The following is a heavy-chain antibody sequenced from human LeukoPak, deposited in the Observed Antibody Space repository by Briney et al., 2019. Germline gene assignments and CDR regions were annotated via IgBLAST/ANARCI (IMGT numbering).Heavy chain of an antibody. D-gene: IGHD5-18*01. J-gene: IGHJ4*02. Sequence: GGSLRLSCAASGFTFSSYAMHWVRQAPGKGLEWVAVISYDGSNKYYADSVKGRFTISRDNSKNTLYLQMNSLRAEDTAVYYCARQYISGQWYFDYWGQGTLVTVSS. CDR2: ISYDGSNK. V-gene: IGHV3-30*04. CDR3: ARQYISGQWYFDY. CDR1: GFTFSSYA.